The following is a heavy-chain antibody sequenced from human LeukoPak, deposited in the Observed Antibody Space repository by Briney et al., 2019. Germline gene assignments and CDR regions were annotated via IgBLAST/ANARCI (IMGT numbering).Heavy chain of an antibody. D-gene: IGHD4-17*01. CDR3: ARDNDYGLY. V-gene: IGHV3-64*04. J-gene: IGHJ4*02. CDR2: INDNGGIT. CDR1: GFTFSRHA. Sequence: GGSLRLSCSGAGFTFSRHAMHWVRQAPGKGLEYVSTINDNGGITYYADSVKGRFTISRDNSKNTLYLQMNSLRAEDTAVYYCARDNDYGLYWGQGTLVTVSS.